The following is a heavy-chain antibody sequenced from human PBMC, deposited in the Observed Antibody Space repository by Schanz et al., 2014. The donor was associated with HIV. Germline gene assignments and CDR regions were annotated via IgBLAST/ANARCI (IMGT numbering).Heavy chain of an antibody. J-gene: IGHJ4*02. D-gene: IGHD1-26*01. CDR3: ARDRPVIVGATRADGGTDFDY. CDR1: GGTFSSHA. Sequence: QVQLVQSGAEVKKPGSSVKVSCKASGGTFSSHAISWVRQAPGQGLEWMGGIIPIFGTANYARKFQGRVTITADESTSTAYMEVSSVRSEDTAVYYCARDRPVIVGATRADGGTDFDYWGQGTLVTVSS. V-gene: IGHV1-69*01. CDR2: IIPIFGTA.